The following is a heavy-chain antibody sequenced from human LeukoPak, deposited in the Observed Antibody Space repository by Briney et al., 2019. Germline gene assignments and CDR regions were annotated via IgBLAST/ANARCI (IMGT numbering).Heavy chain of an antibody. CDR1: GGTFSSYA. CDR2: IIPIFGTA. Sequence: ASVKVSCKASGGTFSSYAISWVRQAPGQGLEWMGGIIPIFGTANYAQKFQGRVTITTDESTSTAYMELSSLRSEDTAVYYCASTMDNWFDPWGQGTLVTVSS. J-gene: IGHJ5*02. CDR3: ASTMDNWFDP. V-gene: IGHV1-69*05.